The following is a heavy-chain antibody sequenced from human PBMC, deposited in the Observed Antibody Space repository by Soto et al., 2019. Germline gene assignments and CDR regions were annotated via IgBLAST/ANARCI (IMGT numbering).Heavy chain of an antibody. J-gene: IGHJ6*03. Sequence: PSETLSLTCAVYGGSFSGYYWSWIRQPPGKGLEWIGEINHSGSTNYNPSLKSRVTISVDTSKNQFSLKLSSVTAADTAVYYCARGNGSFGSGSYVRLTTYYYYYMDVWGKGTTVTVSS. V-gene: IGHV4-34*01. CDR3: ARGNGSFGSGSYVRLTTYYYYYMDV. D-gene: IGHD3-10*01. CDR2: INHSGST. CDR1: GGSFSGYY.